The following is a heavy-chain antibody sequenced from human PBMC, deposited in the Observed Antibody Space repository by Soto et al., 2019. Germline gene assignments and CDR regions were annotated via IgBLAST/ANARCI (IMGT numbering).Heavy chain of an antibody. CDR1: GFTFRSYG. D-gene: IGHD4-17*01. CDR3: ARVILRFHYYYGMDV. Sequence: QVQLVESGGGVVQPGRSLRLSCAASGFTFRSYGMHWVRQAPGKGLEWVAVIWYDGSNKYYADSVKGRFTISRDNSKNTLYLQMNSLRAEDTAVYYCARVILRFHYYYGMDVWGQGTTVTVSS. V-gene: IGHV3-33*01. CDR2: IWYDGSNK. J-gene: IGHJ6*02.